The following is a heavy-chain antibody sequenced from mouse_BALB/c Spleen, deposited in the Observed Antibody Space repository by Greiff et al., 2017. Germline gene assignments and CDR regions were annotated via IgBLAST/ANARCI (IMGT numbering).Heavy chain of an antibody. V-gene: IGHV5-6-2*01. CDR1: GFTFSSYY. D-gene: IGHD4-1*01. J-gene: IGHJ2*01. Sequence: EVNLVESGGGLVKLGGSLKLSCAASGFTFSSYYMSWVRQTPEKRLELVAAINSNGGSTYYPDTVKGRFTISRDNAKNTLYLQMSSLKSEDTALYYCARHGAWDVGYFDYWGQGTTLTVSS. CDR3: ARHGAWDVGYFDY. CDR2: INSNGGST.